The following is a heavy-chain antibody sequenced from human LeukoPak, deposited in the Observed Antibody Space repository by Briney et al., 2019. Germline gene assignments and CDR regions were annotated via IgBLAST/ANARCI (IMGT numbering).Heavy chain of an antibody. CDR3: ARGLAPQYSSGWHSYFDY. V-gene: IGHV1-2*06. CDR2: INPNSGGT. J-gene: IGHJ4*02. Sequence: ASVKVSCKAPGYTFTGYYMHWVRQAPGQGLEWMGRINPNSGGTNYAQKFQGRVTMTRDTSISTAYMELSRLRSDDTAVYYCARGLAPQYSSGWHSYFDYWGQGTLVTVSS. CDR1: GYTFTGYY. D-gene: IGHD6-19*01.